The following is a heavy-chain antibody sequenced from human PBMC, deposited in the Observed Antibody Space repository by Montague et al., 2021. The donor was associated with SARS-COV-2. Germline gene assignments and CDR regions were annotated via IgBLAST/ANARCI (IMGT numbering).Heavy chain of an antibody. Sequence: CAISGDSVWVEELARRWERQSSELGPQSMGRSHFRSKKTSDYATSVEGRISIDPDTSKNQFFLHLRSVTPEDTGVYYCVRDTGSAQAGFDAWGQGTLVTVSS. J-gene: IGHJ4*02. CDR3: VRDTGSAQAGFDA. V-gene: IGHV6-1*01. CDR2: SHFRSKKTS. CDR1: GDSVWVEELA. D-gene: IGHD4-17*01.